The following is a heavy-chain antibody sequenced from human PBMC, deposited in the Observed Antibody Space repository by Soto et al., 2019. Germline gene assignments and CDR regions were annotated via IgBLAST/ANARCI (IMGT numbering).Heavy chain of an antibody. CDR2: ISAYSDRT. Sequence: QVQLVQSGTEVKKPGASVKVSCKASGYTFTNYAISWVRQAPGQGLEWMGWISAYSDRTNYAQNLQGRVTMTTDTAPGTAYMGVRSLRSANTAVYYWARDRDYYYDISDKYPYHYAKDVWGPGTTVPIPS. D-gene: IGHD3-22*01. J-gene: IGHJ6*01. CDR1: GYTFTNYA. V-gene: IGHV1-18*04. CDR3: ARDRDYYYDISDKYPYHYAKDV.